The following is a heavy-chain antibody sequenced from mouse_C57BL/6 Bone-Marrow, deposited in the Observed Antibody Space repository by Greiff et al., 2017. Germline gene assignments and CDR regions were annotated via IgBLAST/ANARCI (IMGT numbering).Heavy chain of an antibody. CDR2: INSDGGST. CDR3: ARPSIGNYFDY. CDR1: EYAFPSHD. D-gene: IGHD2-14*01. V-gene: IGHV5-2*01. J-gene: IGHJ2*01. Sequence: EVNVVASGGGLVQPGASLKLSCESNEYAFPSHDMSWFRKTPQKRLALVAAINSDGGSTYYPYTMERRFILSRDHTKKTLYLQMSSLRSEDTALYYCARPSIGNYFDYWGQGTTLTVSS.